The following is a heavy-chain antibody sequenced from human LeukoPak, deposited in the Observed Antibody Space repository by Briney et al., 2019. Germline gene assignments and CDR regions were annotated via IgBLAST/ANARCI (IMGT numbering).Heavy chain of an antibody. CDR3: AREGVGAYFDY. CDR2: ISSSSSYI. V-gene: IGHV3-21*01. J-gene: IGHJ4*02. D-gene: IGHD1-26*01. Sequence: PGGSLRLSCAASGFTFSSYSMTWVRQAPGKGLEWVSSISSSSSYIYYADSVKGRFTISRDNAKNSLYLQMNSLRAEDTAVYYCAREGVGAYFDYWGQGTLSPSPQ. CDR1: GFTFSSYS.